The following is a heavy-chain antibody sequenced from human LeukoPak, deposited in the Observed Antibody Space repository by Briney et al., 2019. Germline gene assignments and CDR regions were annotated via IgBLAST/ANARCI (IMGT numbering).Heavy chain of an antibody. CDR2: TTAGGDYT. D-gene: IGHD3-10*01. V-gene: IGHV3-23*01. CDR3: AKGSSYWDC. J-gene: IGHJ4*02. CDR1: GFTFSNNA. Sequence: PGGSLRLSCAASGFTFSNNAMSWVRQAPGKGLEWVSATTAGGDYTYYADSVKGRFTISRDNSKNTLYLQMNSLRAEDTAVYYCAKGSSYWDCWGQGTLVTVSS.